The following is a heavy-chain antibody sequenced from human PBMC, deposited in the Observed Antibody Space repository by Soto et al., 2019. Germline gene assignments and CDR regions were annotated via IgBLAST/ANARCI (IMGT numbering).Heavy chain of an antibody. CDR2: IYYSGST. Sequence: PSETLSLTCTVSGGSISSGDYYWSWIRQPPGKGLEWIGYIYYSGSTYYNPSLKSRVTISVDTSKNQFSLRLSSVTAADTSFYYCARSQGITTFNWFDPWGQGTLVTVSS. V-gene: IGHV4-30-4*01. D-gene: IGHD3-3*01. CDR1: GGSISSGDYY. J-gene: IGHJ5*02. CDR3: ARSQGITTFNWFDP.